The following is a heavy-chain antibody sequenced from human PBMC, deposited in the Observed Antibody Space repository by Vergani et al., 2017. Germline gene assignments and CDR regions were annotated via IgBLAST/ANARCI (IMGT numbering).Heavy chain of an antibody. CDR1: GGSISSSSYY. CDR2: IYYSGST. V-gene: IGHV4-39*01. J-gene: IGHJ4*02. Sequence: QLQLQESGPGLVKPSETLSLTCTVSGGSISSSSYYWGWIRQPPGKGLEWIGSIYYSGSTYYNPSLKSRVTISVDTSKNQFSLKLSSVTAADTAVYYCARVPYYYDSSGYYYWGQGTLVTVSS. CDR3: ARVPYYYDSSGYYY. D-gene: IGHD3-22*01.